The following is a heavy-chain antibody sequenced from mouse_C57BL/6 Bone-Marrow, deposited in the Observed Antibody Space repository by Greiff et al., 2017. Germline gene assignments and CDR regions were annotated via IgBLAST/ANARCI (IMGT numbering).Heavy chain of an antibody. CDR3: ARDGSYWYFDV. CDR2: ISDGGSYT. J-gene: IGHJ1*03. CDR1: GFTFSSYA. Sequence: EVKLMESGGGLVKPGGSLKLSCAASGFTFSSYAMSWVRQTPEKRLEWVATISDGGSYTYYPDNVKGRFTISRDNAKNNLYLHMSHLKSEDTAMYYCARDGSYWYFDVWGTGTTVTVSS. V-gene: IGHV5-4*01.